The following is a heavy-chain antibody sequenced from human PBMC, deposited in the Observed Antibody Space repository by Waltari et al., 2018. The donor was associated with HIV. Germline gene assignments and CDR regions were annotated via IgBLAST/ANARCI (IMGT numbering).Heavy chain of an antibody. J-gene: IGHJ5*02. D-gene: IGHD3-10*01. CDR1: GQSLSSHTAA. CDR2: TSHRSEWRF. V-gene: IGHV6-1*01. Sequence: QVRLLQSGPGPLKTSQTLSLSCDISGQSLSSHTAAWNWVRWCPSRGLEWLGKTSHRSEWRFDYAKFLKSRLSISVDISKNQFSLHLTSVIPGDSATYFCVRDSFGFDVWGQGSLVTV. CDR3: VRDSFGFDV.